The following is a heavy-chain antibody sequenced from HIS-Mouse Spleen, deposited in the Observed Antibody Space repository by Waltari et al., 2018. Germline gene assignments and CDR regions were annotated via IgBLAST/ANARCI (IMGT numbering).Heavy chain of an antibody. J-gene: IGHJ2*01. CDR1: GGSISSSSYY. V-gene: IGHV4-39*07. Sequence: QLQLQESGPGLVKPSETLSLTCTVSGGSISSSSYYWGWIRQPPGKGLEWIGSIYYSGTTYYNPSLKMRVTISVDTSKNQCSLKLSSVTAADTAVYYCAREIPYSSSWYDWYFDLWGRGTLVTVSS. CDR3: AREIPYSSSWYDWYFDL. D-gene: IGHD6-13*01. CDR2: IYYSGTT.